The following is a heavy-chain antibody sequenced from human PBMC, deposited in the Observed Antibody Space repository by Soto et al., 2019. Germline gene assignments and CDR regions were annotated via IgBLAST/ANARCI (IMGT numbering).Heavy chain of an antibody. D-gene: IGHD3-10*01. J-gene: IGHJ4*02. CDR1: GFPSSTYGFSTYA. Sequence: PGGSLRLSCMASGFPSSTYGFSTYAMTWVRQPPGKGLEWVSGFRTGGDDATTYYADSVKGRFTISRDNSKNMLFLQMNSLRAEDTAIYYCAKKANSGPGSQYFDNWGQGTLVTVSS. CDR2: FRTGGDDATT. CDR3: AKKANSGPGSQYFDN. V-gene: IGHV3-23*01.